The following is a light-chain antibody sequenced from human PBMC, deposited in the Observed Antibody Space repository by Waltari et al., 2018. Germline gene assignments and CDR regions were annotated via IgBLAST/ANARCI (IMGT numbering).Light chain of an antibody. CDR2: EDT. CDR1: KWGDNY. V-gene: IGLV3-1*01. J-gene: IGLJ3*02. CDR3: QVWDGITSTGV. Sequence: SYELTQPPSVSVSSGQTAIITCSGDKWGDNYVCRYQKKPGQSPVLIIYEDTMRPSGIPERFSGSNSGNTATLTISGTQTLDEADYYCQVWDGITSTGVFGGGTRLTVL.